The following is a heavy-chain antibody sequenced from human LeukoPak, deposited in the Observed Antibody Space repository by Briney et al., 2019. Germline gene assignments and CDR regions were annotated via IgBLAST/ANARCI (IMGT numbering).Heavy chain of an antibody. CDR1: GSGFTFSAYW. D-gene: IGHD3-9*01. Sequence: GGSLRLSCAASGSGFTFSAYWMSWVRQAPGKGLEWVANIMQDGTEKYYVDSVKGRFTISRDNAKNSLYLQMNSLRAEDTAVYYCARDLQYFDWTQYGYFDYWGQGTLVTVSS. J-gene: IGHJ4*02. CDR2: IMQDGTEK. CDR3: ARDLQYFDWTQYGYFDY. V-gene: IGHV3-7*01.